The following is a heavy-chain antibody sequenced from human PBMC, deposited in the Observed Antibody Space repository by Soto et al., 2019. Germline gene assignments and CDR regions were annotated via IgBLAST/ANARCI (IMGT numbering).Heavy chain of an antibody. Sequence: SETLSLTCAVSGGSISSGGYSWSWIRQPPGKGLEWIGYIYHSGSTYYNPSLKSRVTISVDRSKNQFSLKLSSVTAADTAVYYCARAYRDFSNWNYSGKWFDPWGQGTLVTVSS. CDR1: GGSISSGGYS. CDR2: IYHSGST. D-gene: IGHD1-7*01. CDR3: ARAYRDFSNWNYSGKWFDP. V-gene: IGHV4-30-2*01. J-gene: IGHJ5*02.